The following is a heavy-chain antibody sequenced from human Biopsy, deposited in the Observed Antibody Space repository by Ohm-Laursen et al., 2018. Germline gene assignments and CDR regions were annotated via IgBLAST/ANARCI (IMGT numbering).Heavy chain of an antibody. Sequence: SLRLSCAASGFTFSDYYMSWIRQAPGKGLEWLSYVSGSGTTIFYADSVKGRFTISRDNAKNTLFLQMNSLRAEDTAVYYCAKEETAYSSTSLDYWGQGTLVTVSS. V-gene: IGHV3-11*04. CDR1: GFTFSDYY. CDR2: VSGSGTTI. J-gene: IGHJ4*02. D-gene: IGHD6-13*01. CDR3: AKEETAYSSTSLDY.